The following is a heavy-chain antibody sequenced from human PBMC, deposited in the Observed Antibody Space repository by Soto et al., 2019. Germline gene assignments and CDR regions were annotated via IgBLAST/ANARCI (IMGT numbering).Heavy chain of an antibody. D-gene: IGHD2-2*01. Sequence: GGSLRLSCTASGFTFGDYAMSWFRQAPGKGLEWVGFIRSKAYGGTTEYAASVKGRFTISRDDSESIAYLQMNSLKTEDTAVYYCTRDCSSTSCPAYYYMDVWGKGTTVTVSS. CDR2: IRSKAYGGTT. CDR1: GFTFGDYA. V-gene: IGHV3-49*03. CDR3: TRDCSSTSCPAYYYMDV. J-gene: IGHJ6*03.